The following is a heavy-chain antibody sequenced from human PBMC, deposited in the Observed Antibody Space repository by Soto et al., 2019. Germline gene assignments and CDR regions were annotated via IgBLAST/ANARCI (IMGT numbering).Heavy chain of an antibody. Sequence: GGSLRLSCAASGFNFGNNWMHWVRQAPGKGLEWVSVIYSGGSTYYADSVKGRFTISRDNSKNTLYLQMNSLRAEDTAVYYCARDRIHYASGNYYYYGMDVWGQGATVTVSS. CDR2: IYSGGST. D-gene: IGHD3-10*01. J-gene: IGHJ6*02. CDR1: GFNFGNNW. CDR3: ARDRIHYASGNYYYYGMDV. V-gene: IGHV3-53*01.